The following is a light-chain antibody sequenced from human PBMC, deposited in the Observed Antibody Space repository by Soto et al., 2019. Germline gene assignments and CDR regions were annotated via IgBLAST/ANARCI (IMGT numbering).Light chain of an antibody. CDR2: AAS. CDR1: QAVSTW. V-gene: IGKV1-12*01. J-gene: IGKJ4*01. Sequence: DIQMTQSPSFVSASVGDTVTITCRASQAVSTWLAWYQQKPGDAPKLLIYAASTLQSGVPSRFSGSGSGTDFTLTIRNLQPEDFATYYCQQSNSFPRTFGRGTKVDIK. CDR3: QQSNSFPRT.